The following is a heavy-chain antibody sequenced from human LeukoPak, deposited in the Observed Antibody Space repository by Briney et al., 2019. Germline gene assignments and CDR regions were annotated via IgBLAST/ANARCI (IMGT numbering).Heavy chain of an antibody. J-gene: IGHJ4*02. D-gene: IGHD6-6*01. CDR1: GGSISSGSYY. Sequence: SQTLSLTCTVSGGSISSGSYYWSWIRQPAGKGLEWIGRIYTSGSTNYNPSLKSRVTISVDTSKNQFSLKLSSVTAADTAVYYCVKDHGIAASPFDYWGQGTLVTVSS. V-gene: IGHV4-61*02. CDR2: IYTSGST. CDR3: VKDHGIAASPFDY.